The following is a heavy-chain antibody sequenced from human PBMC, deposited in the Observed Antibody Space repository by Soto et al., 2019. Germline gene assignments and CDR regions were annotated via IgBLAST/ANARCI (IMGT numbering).Heavy chain of an antibody. CDR3: ARAQYYYDSSGYDQGYGY. CDR1: GNSFTGYY. V-gene: IGHV1-2*04. CDR2: INPDSGDT. D-gene: IGHD3-22*01. J-gene: IGHJ4*02. Sequence: ASVKVSFKASGNSFTGYYMHWVRQAPGQGLEWMGWINPDSGDTNYAEKFQGWVTMTRDTSISTVYMELSRLRSDDTAVYYCARAQYYYDSSGYDQGYGYWGQGTLVTVSS.